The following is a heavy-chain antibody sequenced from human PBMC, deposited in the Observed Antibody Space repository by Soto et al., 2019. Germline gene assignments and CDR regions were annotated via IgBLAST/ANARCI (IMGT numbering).Heavy chain of an antibody. Sequence: QVQLVESGGGVVQPGRSLRLSCAASGFTFSSYGMHWDRQAPGKGLEWVAVISYDGSNKYYADSVKGRFTISRDNSKNTMYLQMNSLRAEDTAVYYCATDVDTAMVTGDYWGQGTLVTVSS. CDR3: ATDVDTAMVTGDY. CDR1: GFTFSSYG. V-gene: IGHV3-30*03. J-gene: IGHJ4*02. CDR2: ISYDGSNK. D-gene: IGHD5-18*01.